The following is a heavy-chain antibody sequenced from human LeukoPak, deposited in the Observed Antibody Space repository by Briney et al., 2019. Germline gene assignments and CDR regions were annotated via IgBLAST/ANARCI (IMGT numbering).Heavy chain of an antibody. D-gene: IGHD4-17*01. CDR2: ISSSGSTI. CDR1: GFTFRNLG. CDR3: ARAGPVTDFDY. J-gene: IGHJ4*02. Sequence: GGSLRLSCAASGFTFRNLGMHWVRQAPGKGLEWVSYISSSGSTIYYADSVKGRFTISRDNAKNSLYLQMNSLRAEDTAVYYCARAGPVTDFDYWGQGTLVTVSS. V-gene: IGHV3-48*04.